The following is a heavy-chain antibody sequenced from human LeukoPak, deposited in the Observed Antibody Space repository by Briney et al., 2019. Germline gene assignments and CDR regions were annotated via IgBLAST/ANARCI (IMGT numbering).Heavy chain of an antibody. CDR1: EFIFSSYE. J-gene: IGHJ6*02. CDR2: ISGSGNII. Sequence: GGSLGLSCIASEFIFSSYEMNWVRQAPGKGLEWVSYISGSGNIIYYADSVKGRFTISRDNAKNSLYLQMNSLRVEDTAVYYCARPRSDLYGMDVWGQGTTVTVSS. CDR3: ARPRSDLYGMDV. V-gene: IGHV3-48*03.